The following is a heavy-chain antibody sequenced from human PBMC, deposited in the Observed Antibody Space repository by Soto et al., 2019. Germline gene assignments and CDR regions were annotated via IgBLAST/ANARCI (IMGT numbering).Heavy chain of an antibody. CDR3: AREDFGVFSVAYFDY. CDR2: IYSGGST. D-gene: IGHD3-3*01. V-gene: IGHV3-53*04. CDR1: GFTVSSNY. J-gene: IGHJ4*02. Sequence: PGGSLRLSCAASGFTVSSNYMSWVRQAPGKGLEWVSVIYSGGSTYYADSVKGRFTISRHNSKNTLYLQMNSLRAEDTAVYYCAREDFGVFSVAYFDYWGQGTLVTVSS.